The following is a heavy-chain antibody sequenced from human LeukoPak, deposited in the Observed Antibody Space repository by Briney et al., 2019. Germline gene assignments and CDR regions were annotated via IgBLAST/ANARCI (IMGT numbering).Heavy chain of an antibody. D-gene: IGHD3-10*01. Sequence: GGSLRLSCAASGFTFSSYAMSCVRQAPGKGLEWVSAISGSGGSTYYADSVKGRFTISRDNSKNTLYLQMNSLRAEDTAVYYCAKGPKSLWFGELLPYYYGMDVWGQGTTVTVSS. V-gene: IGHV3-23*01. CDR1: GFTFSSYA. J-gene: IGHJ6*02. CDR3: AKGPKSLWFGELLPYYYGMDV. CDR2: ISGSGGST.